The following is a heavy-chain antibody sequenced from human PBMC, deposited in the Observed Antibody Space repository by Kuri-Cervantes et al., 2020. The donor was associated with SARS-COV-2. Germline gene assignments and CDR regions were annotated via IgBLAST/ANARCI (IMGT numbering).Heavy chain of an antibody. CDR3: AREQGSYGDYVSPLGCMDV. D-gene: IGHD2-21*02. J-gene: IGHJ6*03. Sequence: GESLKISCTASGFTFSDDYMTWIRQAPGKGLEWISYIGDNGRTIYYADSVKGRFTISRDNSKNTLYLQMNSLRVEDTAVYYCAREQGSYGDYVSPLGCMDVWGEGTTVTVSS. CDR2: IGDNGRTI. CDR1: GFTFSDDY. V-gene: IGHV3-11*01.